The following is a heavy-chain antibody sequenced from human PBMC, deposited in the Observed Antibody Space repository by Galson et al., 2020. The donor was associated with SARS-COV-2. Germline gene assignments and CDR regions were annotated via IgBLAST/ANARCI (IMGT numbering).Heavy chain of an antibody. J-gene: IGHJ6*02. CDR3: AGPRITMVRGAYYYGMDV. Sequence: SETLSLTCTVSGGSISSSSYYWGWIRQPPGKGLEWIGSIYYSGSTYYNPSLKSRVTISVDTSKNQFSLKLSSVTAADTAVYYCAGPRITMVRGAYYYGMDVWGQGTTVTVSS. CDR1: GGSISSSSYY. CDR2: IYYSGST. V-gene: IGHV4-39*01. D-gene: IGHD3-10*01.